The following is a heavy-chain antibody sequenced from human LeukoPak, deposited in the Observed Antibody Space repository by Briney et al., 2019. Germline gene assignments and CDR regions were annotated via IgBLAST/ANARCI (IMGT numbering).Heavy chain of an antibody. CDR1: VGSISSYY. V-gene: IGHV4-59*01. CDR2: IYYSGST. D-gene: IGHD6-13*01. J-gene: IGHJ5*02. CDR3: ARDSIAAAGAFWFDP. Sequence: SETLSLTCTVSVGSISSYYWSWIRQPPGKGLEWIGYIYYSGSTNYNPSLKSRVTISVDTSKNQFSLKLSSVTAADTAVYYCARDSIAAAGAFWFDPWGQGTLVTVSS.